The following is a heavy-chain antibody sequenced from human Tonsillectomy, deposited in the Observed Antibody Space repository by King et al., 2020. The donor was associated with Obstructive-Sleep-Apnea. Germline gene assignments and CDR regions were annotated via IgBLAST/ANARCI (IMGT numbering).Heavy chain of an antibody. CDR2: ISGIGDIT. CDR3: AKLVGSTGVDY. Sequence: VQLVESGGGLVQPGGSLRLSCAASGFTFNSYAMSWVRQAPGKGLDWVSTISGIGDITYYADSVRGRFTISRDNTKKTLSLQMNSLRTEDTAIYYGAKLVGSTGVDYWGQGTLVAVSS. D-gene: IGHD2-8*02. V-gene: IGHV3-23*04. CDR1: GFTFNSYA. J-gene: IGHJ4*02.